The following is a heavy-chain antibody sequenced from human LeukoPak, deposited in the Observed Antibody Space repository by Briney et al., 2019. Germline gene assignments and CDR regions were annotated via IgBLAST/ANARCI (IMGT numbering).Heavy chain of an antibody. J-gene: IGHJ6*02. CDR1: SGSISSGSHY. D-gene: IGHD3-10*01. Sequence: PSETLSLTCTVSSGSISSGSHYWSRIRQPAGKGLEWIGRIYTSGSTNYNPSLKSRVTISVDTSKNQFSLKLSSVTAADTAVYYWARGGSEDVGGQGTTVTVSS. V-gene: IGHV4-61*02. CDR3: ARGGSEDV. CDR2: IYTSGST.